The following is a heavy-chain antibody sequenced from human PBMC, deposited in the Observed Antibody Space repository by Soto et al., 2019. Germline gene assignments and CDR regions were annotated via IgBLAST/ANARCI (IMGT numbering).Heavy chain of an antibody. CDR3: ARDQRYYAFWSGLDP. D-gene: IGHD3-3*01. CDR1: GGTFSSYA. Sequence: SVKVSFKASGGTFSSYAISWLRQAPGQGLEWMGGIIPIFGTANYAQKFQGRVTITADESTSTAYMELSSLRSEGTAVYYCARDQRYYAFWSGLDPWGQGTLVTVSS. CDR2: IIPIFGTA. V-gene: IGHV1-69*13. J-gene: IGHJ5*02.